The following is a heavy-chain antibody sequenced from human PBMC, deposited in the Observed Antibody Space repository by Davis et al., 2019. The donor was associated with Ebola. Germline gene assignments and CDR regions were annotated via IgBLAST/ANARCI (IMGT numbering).Heavy chain of an antibody. Sequence: PGGSLRLSCAASGFTFSHYGMHWVRQAPGKGLEWVSVISYDGSDKYYADSVKGRFTISRDNAKNSLYLQMNSLRDEDTAVYYCAKSGLSFGVVKYHYGMDVWGKGTTVTVSS. CDR1: GFTFSHYG. J-gene: IGHJ6*04. V-gene: IGHV3-30*18. CDR3: AKSGLSFGVVKYHYGMDV. CDR2: ISYDGSDK. D-gene: IGHD3-3*01.